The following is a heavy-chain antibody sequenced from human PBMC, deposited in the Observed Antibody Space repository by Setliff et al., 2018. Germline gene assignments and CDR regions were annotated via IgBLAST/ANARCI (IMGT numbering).Heavy chain of an antibody. Sequence: APVKVSSKASGYTFTSYYMHWVRQAPGLGIEWMGTINPSSGRTSYAQKFQGRVTMTRDTSTSTVYMDMSSLRSEDTAVYYCARDVFPYHYEGAFDIWGQGTMVTVSS. CDR1: GYTFTSYY. D-gene: IGHD3-22*01. CDR3: ARDVFPYHYEGAFDI. J-gene: IGHJ3*02. V-gene: IGHV1-46*01. CDR2: INPSSGRT.